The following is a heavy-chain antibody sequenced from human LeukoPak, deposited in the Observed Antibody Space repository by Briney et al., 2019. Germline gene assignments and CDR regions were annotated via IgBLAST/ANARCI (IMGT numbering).Heavy chain of an antibody. CDR2: INSDGSST. D-gene: IGHD3-22*01. J-gene: IGHJ4*02. V-gene: IGHV3-74*01. CDR3: ARGYYDSTPGY. CDR1: GFTFSSYW. Sequence: GGCLRLSCAASGFTFSSYWMHWVRQAPGKGLVWVSRINSDGSSTSYADSVKGRFTISRDNAKNTLYLQMNSLRAEDTAVYYCARGYYDSTPGYWGQGSLATVSS.